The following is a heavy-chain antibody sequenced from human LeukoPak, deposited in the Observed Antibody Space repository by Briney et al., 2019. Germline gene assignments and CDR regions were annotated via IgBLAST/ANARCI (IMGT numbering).Heavy chain of an antibody. Sequence: PGGSLRLSCAASGFTFSSYAMHWVRQAPGKGLEWVAVISYDGSNKYYADSVKGRFTISRDNSKNTLYLQMNSLRAEDTAVYYCVRDHLWAFDFWGQGTMVTVSS. V-gene: IGHV3-30*14. CDR1: GFTFSSYA. CDR3: VRDHLWAFDF. CDR2: ISYDGSNK. J-gene: IGHJ3*01.